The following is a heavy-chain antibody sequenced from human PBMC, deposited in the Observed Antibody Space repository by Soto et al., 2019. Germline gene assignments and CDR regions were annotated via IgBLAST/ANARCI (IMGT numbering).Heavy chain of an antibody. CDR3: ARGLAAGDH. CDR2: INPNGGST. CDR1: GYTFTNYY. D-gene: IGHD6-13*01. V-gene: IGHV1-46*01. J-gene: IGHJ4*02. Sequence: QVQLVQSGAEVKKPGASVKLSCKASGYTFTNYYIHWVRQAPGQGLEWMAIINPNGGSTNYAQKFQGRVTLTRDTSTSTVYMDLSSLKSEDTAVYYCARGLAAGDHWGQGTLVTVSS.